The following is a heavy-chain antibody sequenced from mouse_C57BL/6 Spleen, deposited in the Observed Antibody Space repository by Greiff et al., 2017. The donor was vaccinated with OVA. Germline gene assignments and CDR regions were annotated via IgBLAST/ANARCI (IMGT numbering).Heavy chain of an antibody. J-gene: IGHJ4*01. CDR1: GFTFSSYA. CDR2: ISDGGSYT. Sequence: EVKLVESGGGLVKPGGSLKLSCAASGFTFSSYAMSWVRQTPEKRLEWVATISDGGSYTYYPDNVKGRFTISRDNAKNNLYLQMSHLKSEDTAMYYCARAPPMDYWGQGTSVTVSS. CDR3: ARAPPMDY. V-gene: IGHV5-4*03.